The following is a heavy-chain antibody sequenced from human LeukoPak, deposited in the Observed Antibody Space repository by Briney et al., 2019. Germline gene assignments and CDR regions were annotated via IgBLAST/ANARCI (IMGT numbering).Heavy chain of an antibody. CDR1: GFTSTKYA. Sequence: GGSLRLSCAASGFTSTKYAMNWVRQAPGKGLEWVSVLIGSSGSTDYADSVKSRFTMSRDISKNTLFLQMNSLRAEDTAIYYCAKGAYDYIEIAYFDSWGQGTLVTVSS. D-gene: IGHD5-12*01. V-gene: IGHV3-23*01. CDR2: LIGSSGST. CDR3: AKGAYDYIEIAYFDS. J-gene: IGHJ4*02.